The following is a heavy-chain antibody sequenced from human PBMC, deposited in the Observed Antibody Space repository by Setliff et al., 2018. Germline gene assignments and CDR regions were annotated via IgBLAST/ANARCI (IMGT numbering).Heavy chain of an antibody. Sequence: GGSLRLSCAASGFTFRSYTMNWVRQAPGKGLEWVSYISSSSSTIYYADSVKGRFTISRDNAKNSLYLQMNSLRAEDTAVYYCARARGSSWLFYYMDVWGKGTTVTGLL. CDR2: ISSSSSTI. V-gene: IGHV3-48*01. J-gene: IGHJ6*03. CDR1: GFTFRSYT. CDR3: ARARGSSWLFYYMDV. D-gene: IGHD6-13*01.